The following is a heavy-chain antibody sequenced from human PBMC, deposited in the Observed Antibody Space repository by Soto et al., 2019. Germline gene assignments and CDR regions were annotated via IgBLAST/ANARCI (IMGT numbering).Heavy chain of an antibody. J-gene: IGHJ6*02. CDR3: ARAFESGGFYYGMDV. D-gene: IGHD3-10*01. CDR1: GGTFSNYA. CDR2: IIPIFGTA. Sequence: QVQLVQSGAEVKKPGSSVKVSCKASGGTFSNYAFTWVRQAPGQGLERMGGIIPIFGTANYAQNFQGRVTITADILTSTTYMELSSLRSEDTAVYYCARAFESGGFYYGMDVWGQGTTVTVSS. V-gene: IGHV1-69*14.